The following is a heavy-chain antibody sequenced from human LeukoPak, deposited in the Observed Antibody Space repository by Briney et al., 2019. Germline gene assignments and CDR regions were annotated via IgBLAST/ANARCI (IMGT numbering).Heavy chain of an antibody. J-gene: IGHJ4*02. D-gene: IGHD4-23*01. CDR3: ARDYGGSLDC. CDR2: IYYSGST. V-gene: IGHV4-59*01. CDR1: GGSISSYY. Sequence: PSETLSLTCTVSGGSISSYYWSWIRQPPGKGLEWIGYIYYSGSTNYNPSLKSRVTISVDTSKNQFSLKLSAVTAADTAVYHCARDYGGSLDCWGQGTLVTVSS.